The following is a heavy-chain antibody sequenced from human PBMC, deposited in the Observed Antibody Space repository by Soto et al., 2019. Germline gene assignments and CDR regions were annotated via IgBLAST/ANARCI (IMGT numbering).Heavy chain of an antibody. J-gene: IGHJ5*02. D-gene: IGHD3-10*01. V-gene: IGHV1-18*01. CDR2: ISAYNGNT. CDR3: AADTMVRGSNWFDP. CDR1: GYTFTSYG. Sequence: ASVKVSCKASGYTFTSYGISWVRQAPGQGLEWMGWISAYNGNTNYAQKFQGRVTITRDTSTSTAYMELSSLRSEDTAVYYCAADTMVRGSNWFDPWGQGTLVTVSS.